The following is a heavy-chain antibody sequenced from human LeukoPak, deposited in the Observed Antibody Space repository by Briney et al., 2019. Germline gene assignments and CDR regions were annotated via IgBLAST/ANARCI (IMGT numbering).Heavy chain of an antibody. Sequence: GGSLRLSCAASGFMFSTYWMTWVRQAPGKGLEWVAKIKADGSETYYVDSVKGRFTISRDNTKNLLYLQMNSLRGEDAAVYYCGGFGYEAAVDLWGQGSLVTVSS. CDR2: IKADGSET. V-gene: IGHV3-7*01. D-gene: IGHD6-13*01. CDR3: GGFGYEAAVDL. J-gene: IGHJ4*02. CDR1: GFMFSTYW.